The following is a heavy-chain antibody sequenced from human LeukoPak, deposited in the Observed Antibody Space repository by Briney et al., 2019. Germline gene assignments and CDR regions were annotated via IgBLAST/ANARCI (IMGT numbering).Heavy chain of an antibody. CDR1: GYSISSGYY. J-gene: IGHJ5*02. Sequence: PSETLSLTCAVSGYSISSGYYWGWIRQPPGQGLEWIGSIYHSGSTYYNPSLKSRVTISIDTSKNQFSLKLSSVTAADTAVYYCARFPSHRWFDPWGQGTLVTVSS. V-gene: IGHV4-38-2*01. D-gene: IGHD2-2*01. CDR3: ARFPSHRWFDP. CDR2: IYHSGST.